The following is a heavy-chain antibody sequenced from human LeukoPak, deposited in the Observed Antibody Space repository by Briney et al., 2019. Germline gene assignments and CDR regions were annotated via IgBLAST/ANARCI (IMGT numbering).Heavy chain of an antibody. CDR3: AKGPHDRGYWYFDL. CDR2: ISGNGDTT. CDR1: GFTFRNFA. Sequence: PGGSLRLSCAASGFTFRNFAMTWARQAPGKGLEWVSPISGNGDTTYYADSVKGRFTISRDNSKNTLYLQMNSLRAEDTAVYYCAKGPHDRGYWYFDLWGRGTLVTVSS. J-gene: IGHJ2*01. V-gene: IGHV3-23*01.